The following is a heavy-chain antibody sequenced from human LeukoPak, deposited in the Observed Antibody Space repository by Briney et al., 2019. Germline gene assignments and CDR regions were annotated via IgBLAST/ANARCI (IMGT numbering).Heavy chain of an antibody. CDR2: IWYDGSNK. D-gene: IGHD2-2*01. Sequence: GRSLRLSCAAPGIPFSSFGMHWLRQAPGKGLEWVAFIWYDGSNKYYADSVKGRFTISRDNAKNTLFLQMNSLRAEDTAVYYCTRDLRYCTSTSCYDPYFDYWGQGTLVTVSS. V-gene: IGHV3-33*01. J-gene: IGHJ4*02. CDR3: TRDLRYCTSTSCYDPYFDY. CDR1: GIPFSSFG.